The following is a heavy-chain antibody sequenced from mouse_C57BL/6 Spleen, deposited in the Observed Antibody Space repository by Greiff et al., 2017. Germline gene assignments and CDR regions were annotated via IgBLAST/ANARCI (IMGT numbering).Heavy chain of an antibody. CDR1: GYTLTSYW. Sequence: QVQLQQPGAELVKPGASVKLSCKASGYTLTSYWMQWVKQRPGQGLEWIGEIDPSDSYTNYNQKFKGKATLTVDTSSSTAYMQLSSLTSEDSAVYYCAYSSNYAMDYWGQGTSVTVSS. D-gene: IGHD1-1*01. CDR2: IDPSDSYT. J-gene: IGHJ4*01. CDR3: AYSSNYAMDY. V-gene: IGHV1-50*01.